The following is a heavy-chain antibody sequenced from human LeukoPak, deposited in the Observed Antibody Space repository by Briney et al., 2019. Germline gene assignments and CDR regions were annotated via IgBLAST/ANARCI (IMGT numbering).Heavy chain of an antibody. J-gene: IGHJ4*02. CDR3: TTDWDTYYDFWSGSGFDY. D-gene: IGHD3-3*01. CDR2: IESKTDGGTT. V-gene: IGHV3-15*04. CDR1: GFTFSNAW. Sequence: GGSLRLSCAASGFTFSNAWMSWVRQAPGKGLEWVGRIESKTDGGTTDYAAPVKGRFTISRDDSKNTLYLQMNSLKTEDTAVYYCTTDWDTYYDFWSGSGFDYWGQGTLVTVSS.